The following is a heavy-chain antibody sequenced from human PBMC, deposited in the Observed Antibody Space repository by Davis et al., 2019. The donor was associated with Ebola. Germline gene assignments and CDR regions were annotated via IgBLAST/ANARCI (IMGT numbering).Heavy chain of an antibody. Sequence: MPSETLSLTCAVYGGSFSGFHWSWIRQPPGKGLEWIGEINHSGSTNYNPSLKSRVTISVDTSKNQFSLKLSSVTAADTAVYYCARSRDDYVWGSYRTAQKDTYYFDYWGQGTLVTVSS. J-gene: IGHJ4*02. CDR2: INHSGST. CDR1: GGSFSGFH. D-gene: IGHD3-16*02. CDR3: ARSRDDYVWGSYRTAQKDTYYFDY. V-gene: IGHV4-34*01.